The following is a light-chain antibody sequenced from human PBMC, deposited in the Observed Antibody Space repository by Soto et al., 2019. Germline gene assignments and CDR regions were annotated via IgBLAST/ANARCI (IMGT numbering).Light chain of an antibody. Sequence: QSALTQPASVSGSPGQSITISCTGTSSDVGGYNYVSWYQQHPGKAPKLMIYDVSNRPSGVSNRFSGSKSGNTASLTIPGLQAEDEADYYCSSYTSSSTLEGYVFGTGTKVTVL. V-gene: IGLV2-14*01. CDR1: SSDVGGYNY. J-gene: IGLJ1*01. CDR2: DVS. CDR3: SSYTSSSTLEGYV.